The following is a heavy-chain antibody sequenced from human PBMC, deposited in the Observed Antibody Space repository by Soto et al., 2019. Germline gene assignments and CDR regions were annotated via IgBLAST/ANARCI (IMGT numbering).Heavy chain of an antibody. Sequence: SETLSLTCTVSGGSIRSYYWTCIRQPPGKGLEWLGYIFYSGSTFYNPSLKSRVTISIHTSKSQFSLQLTSVTAADTAVYYCARGAADTDMVDSWGQGNLVTVSS. CDR3: ARGAADTDMVDS. CDR2: IFYSGST. J-gene: IGHJ4*02. D-gene: IGHD5-18*01. V-gene: IGHV4-59*01. CDR1: GGSIRSYY.